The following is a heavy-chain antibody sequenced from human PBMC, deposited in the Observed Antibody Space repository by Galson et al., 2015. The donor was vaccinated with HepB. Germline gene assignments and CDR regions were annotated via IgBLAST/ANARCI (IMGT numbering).Heavy chain of an antibody. CDR3: ARASGHNFWDYFDH. J-gene: IGHJ4*02. D-gene: IGHD3-3*01. V-gene: IGHV3-30*03. CDR1: GFNFGTHG. Sequence: SLRLSCAASGFNFGTHGLFWVRQSPGRGPEWVAVITYDGSDKFYVDSVKGRFFVSRDNSRNILYLQMNNLRPDDTAMYYCARASGHNFWDYFDHWGRGTLVTVSS. CDR2: ITYDGSDK.